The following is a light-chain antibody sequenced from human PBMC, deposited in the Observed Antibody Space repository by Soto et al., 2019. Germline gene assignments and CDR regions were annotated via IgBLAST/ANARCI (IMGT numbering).Light chain of an antibody. J-gene: IGKJ2*01. Sequence: DIQMTQSPSTLSASVGDRGTMSCRASQSVSSWLAWYQQKPGKPPKLLTYDASSLESGVPSRFCARGSVTEFSLTISSPQTDNIANHYCQHYNRYSPTFGEGTK. CDR1: QSVSSW. V-gene: IGKV1-5*01. CDR3: QHYNRYSPT. CDR2: DAS.